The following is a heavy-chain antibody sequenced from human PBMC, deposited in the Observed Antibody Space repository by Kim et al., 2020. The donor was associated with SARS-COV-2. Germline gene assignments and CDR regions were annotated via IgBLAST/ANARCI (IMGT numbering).Heavy chain of an antibody. V-gene: IGHV3-30*18. D-gene: IGHD5-18*01. J-gene: IGHJ4*02. Sequence: GGSLRLSCAASGFTFSSYGMHWVRQAPGKGLEWVAVISYDGSNKYYADSVKGRFTISRDNSKNTLYLQMNSLRAEDTAVYYCAKGRERGYSYGYFDYYFDYWGQGTLVTVSS. CDR3: AKGRERGYSYGYFDYYFDY. CDR1: GFTFSSYG. CDR2: ISYDGSNK.